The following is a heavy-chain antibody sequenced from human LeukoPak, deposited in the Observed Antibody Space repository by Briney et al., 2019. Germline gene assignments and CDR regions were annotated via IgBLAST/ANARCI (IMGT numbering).Heavy chain of an antibody. V-gene: IGHV1-69*13. Sequence: SVKVSCKASGGTFSSYAISWVRQAPGQGLEWMGGIIPIFGKENYAKKFQGRVTITADEPTSTAYMELSSLRSEDTAVYYCARDKGEYYYDSSGYRDAFDIWGQGTMVTVSS. CDR3: ARDKGEYYYDSSGYRDAFDI. J-gene: IGHJ3*02. CDR1: GGTFSSYA. D-gene: IGHD3-22*01. CDR2: IIPIFGKE.